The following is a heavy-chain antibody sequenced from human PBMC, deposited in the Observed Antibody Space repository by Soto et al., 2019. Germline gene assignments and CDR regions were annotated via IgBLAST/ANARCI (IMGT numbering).Heavy chain of an antibody. CDR1: GFTFSNYW. D-gene: IGHD3-16*02. Sequence: EVQLVESGGGLVQPGGSLRLSCAASGFTFSNYWMHWVRQAPGKGLVWVSHINSDGSSTSYADSAKGRFTIPRDNAKNKLYLQMTSLRAEDTAVDDCAKGPWGNCRYTLDPWGQGNLVTVSS. CDR3: AKGPWGNCRYTLDP. J-gene: IGHJ5*02. CDR2: INSDGSST. V-gene: IGHV3-74*01.